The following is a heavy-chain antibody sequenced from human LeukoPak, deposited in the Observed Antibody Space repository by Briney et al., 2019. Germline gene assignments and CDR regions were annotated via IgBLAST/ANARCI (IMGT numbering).Heavy chain of an antibody. D-gene: IGHD3-22*01. J-gene: IGHJ4*02. CDR2: IYSGGSP. Sequence: PGGSLRLSCAASGFTFSTKYMSWVRQAPGKGLEWVSVIYSGGSPYYADSVKGRFTISRDNSKNTLYLQMNSLRAEDTAVYYCARDLNYYDSSGYGHWGQGTLVTVSS. V-gene: IGHV3-53*01. CDR1: GFTFSTKY. CDR3: ARDLNYYDSSGYGH.